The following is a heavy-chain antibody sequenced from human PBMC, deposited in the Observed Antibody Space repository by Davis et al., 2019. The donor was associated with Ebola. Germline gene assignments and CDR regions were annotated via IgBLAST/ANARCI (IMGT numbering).Heavy chain of an antibody. CDR1: GGSFSGYY. J-gene: IGHJ5*02. CDR3: AREKIGFLEWLNWFDP. CDR2: INHSGST. V-gene: IGHV4-34*01. Sequence: MPSETLSLTCAVYGGSFSGYYWSWIRQSPGKGLEWIGEINHSGSTNYNPSLKSRVTISVDTSKNQFSLKLSSVTAADTAVYYCAREKIGFLEWLNWFDPWGQGTLVTVSS. D-gene: IGHD3-3*01.